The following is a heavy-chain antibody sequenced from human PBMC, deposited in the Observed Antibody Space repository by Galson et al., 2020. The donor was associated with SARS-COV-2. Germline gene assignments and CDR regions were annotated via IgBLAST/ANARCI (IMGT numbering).Heavy chain of an antibody. CDR2: ISYDGSNK. CDR3: AREDYYDSSGSFDL. V-gene: IGHV3-30*04. D-gene: IGHD3-22*01. CDR1: GFTFSSYA. J-gene: IGHJ2*01. Sequence: GGSLRLSCAASGFTFSSYAMHWVRQAPGKGLEWVAVISYDGSNKYYADSVKGRFTISRDNSKNTLYLQMNSLRAEDTAVYYCAREDYYDSSGSFDLWGRGTLFTVAS.